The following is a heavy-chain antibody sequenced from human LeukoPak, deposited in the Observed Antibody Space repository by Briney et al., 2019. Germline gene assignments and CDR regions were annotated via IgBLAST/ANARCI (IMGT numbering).Heavy chain of an antibody. CDR1: GFTFSRSW. V-gene: IGHV3-30*02. CDR3: AKDLYPAPFYDSSGYYHENYFDY. J-gene: IGHJ4*02. D-gene: IGHD3-22*01. Sequence: GGSLRLSCAASGFTFSRSWMHWVRQAPGKGLEWVAFMRYDGSNKYYADSVKGRFTISRDNSKNTLYLQMNSLRAEDTAVYYCAKDLYPAPFYDSSGYYHENYFDYWGQGTLVTVSS. CDR2: MRYDGSNK.